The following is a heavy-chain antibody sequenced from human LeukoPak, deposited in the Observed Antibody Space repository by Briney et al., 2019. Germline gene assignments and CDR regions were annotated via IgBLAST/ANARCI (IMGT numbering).Heavy chain of an antibody. CDR3: ATDLIHYYASGAKT. D-gene: IGHD3-10*01. Sequence: GGSLRLSCAASGSTFSSYSMNWVRQAPGKGLEWVSSITTSSSYIYYADSVKGRFTISRDNAKNSLFLQMNSLRAEDTAVYYCATDLIHYYASGAKTWGQGTLVTVSS. CDR2: ITTSSSYI. J-gene: IGHJ5*02. CDR1: GSTFSSYS. V-gene: IGHV3-21*01.